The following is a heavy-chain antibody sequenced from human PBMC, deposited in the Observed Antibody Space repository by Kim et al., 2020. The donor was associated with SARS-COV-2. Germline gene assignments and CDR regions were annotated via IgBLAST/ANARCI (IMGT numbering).Heavy chain of an antibody. CDR2: IIPIFGTA. CDR1: GGTFSSYA. CDR3: ASGDIVVVPAAISPGARSDYYYGMDV. J-gene: IGHJ6*02. Sequence: SVKVSCKASGGTFSSYAISWVRQAPGQGLEWMGGIIPIFGTANYAQKFQGRVTITADESTSTAYMELSSLRSEDTAVYYCASGDIVVVPAAISPGARSDYYYGMDVWGQGTTVTISS. V-gene: IGHV1-69*13. D-gene: IGHD2-2*02.